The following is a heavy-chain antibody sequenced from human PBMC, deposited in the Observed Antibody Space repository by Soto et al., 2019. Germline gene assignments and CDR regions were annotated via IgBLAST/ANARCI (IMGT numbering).Heavy chain of an antibody. J-gene: IGHJ4*02. Sequence: ASVKVSCKASGYTFTSYGISWVRQAPGQGLEWMGWISAYNGNTNYAQKHQGRVTMTTDTSTSTAYMELRSLRSDDTAVYYSESVDPNIVATMSRYYFDYWGQGTLVTVSS. V-gene: IGHV1-18*01. CDR1: GYTFTSYG. CDR2: ISAYNGNT. CDR3: ESVDPNIVATMSRYYFDY. D-gene: IGHD5-12*01.